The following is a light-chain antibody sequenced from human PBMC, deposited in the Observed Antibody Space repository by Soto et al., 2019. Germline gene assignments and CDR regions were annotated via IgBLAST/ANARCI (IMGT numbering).Light chain of an antibody. V-gene: IGKV1-5*01. J-gene: IGKJ1*01. CDR1: QSISSS. CDR3: QQYHRYSWT. CDR2: DAS. Sequence: DIQMTQSPSTLSASVGDRVSIACRASQSISSSLAWYQQKPGKAPKLLIYDASSLESGVPSRFSGSGSATEFTLSINSLQPQDFATYYCQQYHRYSWTFGQGTKVEIK.